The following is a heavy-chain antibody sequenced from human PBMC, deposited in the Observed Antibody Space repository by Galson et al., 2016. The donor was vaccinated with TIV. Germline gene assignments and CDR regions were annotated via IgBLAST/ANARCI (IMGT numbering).Heavy chain of an antibody. D-gene: IGHD2-2*01. V-gene: IGHV3-15*01. J-gene: IGHJ4*02. Sequence: SLRLSCAASGFTFSASWMTWVRQSPGKGLEWVGRIKSFTDGGTKEYAPPVKGSFTISKDDAENTLFLQMNSLTTEDTGVYYCATVMSSSFYPSLDFLGQGTLVIVSS. CDR1: GFTFSASW. CDR3: ATVMSSSFYPSLDF. CDR2: IKSFTDGGTK.